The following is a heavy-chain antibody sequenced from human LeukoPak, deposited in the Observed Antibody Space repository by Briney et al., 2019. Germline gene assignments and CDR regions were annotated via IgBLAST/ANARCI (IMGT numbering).Heavy chain of an antibody. D-gene: IGHD4-17*01. CDR2: IRSKAYGGTT. Sequence: GGSLRLSCTASGFTFGDYAMSWVRQAPGKGLEWVGFIRSKAYGGTTEYAASVKGRFTFSRDDSKSIAYLQMNSLKTEDTAVYYCTRDLGTVTTDYFDYWGQGTLVTVSS. V-gene: IGHV3-49*04. J-gene: IGHJ4*02. CDR1: GFTFGDYA. CDR3: TRDLGTVTTDYFDY.